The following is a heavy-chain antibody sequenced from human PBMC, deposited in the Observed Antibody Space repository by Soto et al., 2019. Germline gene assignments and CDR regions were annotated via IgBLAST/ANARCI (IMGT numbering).Heavy chain of an antibody. Sequence: GGSLKIACEASRLTFSDYWIIWVRKAPGRGLEWVANIRQDGSQINSVDSVKGRFTISRDNAKNSLFLQMNSLRAEDTALYYCARVVSGSYCTGPGHFDFWRKGALGTVSS. CDR2: IRQDGSQI. CDR3: ARVVSGSYCTGPGHFDF. D-gene: IGHD1-26*01. CDR1: RLTFSDYW. J-gene: IGHJ4*02. V-gene: IGHV3-7*03.